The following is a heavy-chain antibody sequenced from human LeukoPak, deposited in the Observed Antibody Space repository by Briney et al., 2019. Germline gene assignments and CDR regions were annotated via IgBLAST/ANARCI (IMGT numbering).Heavy chain of an antibody. J-gene: IGHJ4*02. CDR3: ARGDGTWFFEY. V-gene: IGHV3-21*01. Sequence: GGSLRLSCAASGFTFSSYRMNWVRQAPGKGLEWVSSISSKSDYLYYADSLKGRFTISRDNAKNSLYLQMNSLRAEDTAVYYCARGDGTWFFEYWGPGTLVTVSS. D-gene: IGHD6-13*01. CDR1: GFTFSSYR. CDR2: ISSKSDYL.